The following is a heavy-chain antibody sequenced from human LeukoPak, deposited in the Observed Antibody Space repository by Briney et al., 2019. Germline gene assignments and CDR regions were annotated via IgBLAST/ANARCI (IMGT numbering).Heavy chain of an antibody. CDR3: ARALAAVAGTGYYYYMDV. J-gene: IGHJ6*03. D-gene: IGHD6-19*01. Sequence: SVKVSCKASGGTFSSYAISWVRQAPGQGLEWMGRIIPIFGTANYTQKFQGRVTITTDESTSTAYMELSSLRSEDTAVYYCARALAAVAGTGYYYYMDVWGKGTTVTVSS. V-gene: IGHV1-69*05. CDR2: IIPIFGTA. CDR1: GGTFSSYA.